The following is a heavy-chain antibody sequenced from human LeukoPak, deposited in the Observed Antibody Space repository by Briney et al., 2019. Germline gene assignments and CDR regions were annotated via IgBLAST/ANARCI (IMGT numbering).Heavy chain of an antibody. Sequence: PGGSLRLSCAASGFTFSGSAMHWVRQASGKGLEWVGRIRSKANSYATAYAASVKGRFTISRDDSKNTAYLQMNSLKTEDTAVYYCTRHPRGYYGMDVWGQGTTVTVSS. CDR3: TRHPRGYYGMDV. J-gene: IGHJ6*02. V-gene: IGHV3-73*01. CDR2: IRSKANSYAT. CDR1: GFTFSGSA.